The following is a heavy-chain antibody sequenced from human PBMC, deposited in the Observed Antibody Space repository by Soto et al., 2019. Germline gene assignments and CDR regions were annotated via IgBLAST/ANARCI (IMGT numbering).Heavy chain of an antibody. V-gene: IGHV4-34*01. CDR2: INHSGST. J-gene: IGHJ6*02. CDR1: GESLSGYY. CDR3: ARGPFSSRGYSNYYGLDV. Sequence: SETLSLTCAVYGESLSGYYSSWIRQPPGKGLEWIGEINHSGSTNYNPSLKSRVTISVDTSKNQFSLKLSSVTAADTAVYYCARGPFSSRGYSNYYGLDVWGQGTTVTVSS. D-gene: IGHD6-13*01.